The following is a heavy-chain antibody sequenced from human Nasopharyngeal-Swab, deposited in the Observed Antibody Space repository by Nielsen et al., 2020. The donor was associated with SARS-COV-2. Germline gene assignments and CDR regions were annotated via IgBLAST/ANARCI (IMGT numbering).Heavy chain of an antibody. D-gene: IGHD3-3*01. Sequence: GASLKISCAASGFTFRSYAMGWVRQAPGKGLEWVSGISGGGGSTYYADSVKGRFTISRDNYNSKNTVDLQMNSLRAEDTAVYYCARDGLDYDFWSAYFMDVWGRGTTVTVSS. CDR3: ARDGLDYDFWSAYFMDV. V-gene: IGHV3-23*01. CDR1: GFTFRSYA. J-gene: IGHJ6*02. CDR2: ISGGGGST.